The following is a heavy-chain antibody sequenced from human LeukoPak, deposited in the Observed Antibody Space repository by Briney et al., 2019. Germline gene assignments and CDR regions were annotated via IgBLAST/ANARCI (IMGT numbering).Heavy chain of an antibody. V-gene: IGHV1-18*01. CDR3: ARTLEMVYASAFDY. J-gene: IGHJ4*02. CDR2: ISAYNGNT. CDR1: GYTFTSYG. Sequence: ASVKVSCKASGYTFTSYGISWVRQAPGQGLEWMGWISAYNGNTNYAQKLQGRVTMTTDTSTSTAYMELRSLRSDDTAVYYCARTLEMVYASAFDYWGQGTLVTVSS. D-gene: IGHD2-8*01.